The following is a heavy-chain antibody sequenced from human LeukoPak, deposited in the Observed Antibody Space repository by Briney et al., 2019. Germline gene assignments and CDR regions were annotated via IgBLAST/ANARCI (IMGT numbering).Heavy chain of an antibody. D-gene: IGHD3-22*01. J-gene: IGHJ4*02. CDR2: ISSSGSTI. V-gene: IGHV3-11*04. CDR1: GFTFSDYY. CDR3: ARDLYYYDSSGLYPPGY. Sequence: GGSLRLSCAASGFTFSDYYMSWIRQAPGKGLEWVSYISSSGSTIYYADSVKGRFTISRDNAKNSLYLQMNSLRAEDTAVYYCARDLYYYDSSGLYPPGYRGQGTLVTVSS.